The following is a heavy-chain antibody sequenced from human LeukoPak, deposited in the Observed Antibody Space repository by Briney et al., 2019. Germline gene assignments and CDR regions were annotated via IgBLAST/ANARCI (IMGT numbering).Heavy chain of an antibody. CDR3: ARTFGSGRYPGDWFDP. D-gene: IGHD6-19*01. V-gene: IGHV3-74*01. CDR2: IYSDGSST. CDR1: GFPFSNYW. Sequence: GGSLRLSCTASGFPFSNYWMHWVRQGPGKGLEWVSRIYSDGSSTTYADSVKGRFTISRDDAKNTLYLQMSSLRVDDTAVYYCARTFGSGRYPGDWFDPWGQGTLVTVSS. J-gene: IGHJ5*02.